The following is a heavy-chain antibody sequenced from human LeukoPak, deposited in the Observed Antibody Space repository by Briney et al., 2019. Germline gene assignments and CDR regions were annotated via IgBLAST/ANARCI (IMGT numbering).Heavy chain of an antibody. CDR2: ISGSGGST. CDR1: GFTFSNAR. Sequence: GGSLRLSCAASGFTFSNARMRWVRQAPGKGLEWVSAISGSGGSTYYADSVKGRFTISRDNSKNTLYLQMNSLRAEDTAVYYCAKRSSGSYYDDAFDIWGQGTMVTVSS. J-gene: IGHJ3*02. D-gene: IGHD1-26*01. CDR3: AKRSSGSYYDDAFDI. V-gene: IGHV3-23*01.